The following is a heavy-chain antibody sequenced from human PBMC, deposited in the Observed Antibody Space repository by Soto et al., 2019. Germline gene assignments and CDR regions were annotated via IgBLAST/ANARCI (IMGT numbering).Heavy chain of an antibody. V-gene: IGHV4-59*01. Sequence: SETLSLTCTVSGGSISSYYWSWIRQPPGKGLEWIGYIYYSGSTNYNPSLKSRVTISVGTSKNQFSLKLSSVTAADTAVYYCARYSSSWIFDYWGQGTLVTVSS. J-gene: IGHJ4*02. CDR2: IYYSGST. D-gene: IGHD6-13*01. CDR1: GGSISSYY. CDR3: ARYSSSWIFDY.